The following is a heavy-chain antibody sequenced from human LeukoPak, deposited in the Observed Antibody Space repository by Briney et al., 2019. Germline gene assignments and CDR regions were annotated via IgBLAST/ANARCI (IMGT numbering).Heavy chain of an antibody. CDR2: INGRGDST. CDR1: GFTFSNYA. CDR3: AKDQGSGHGAYTWGTFDF. V-gene: IGHV3-23*01. D-gene: IGHD4/OR15-4a*01. J-gene: IGHJ4*01. Sequence: GGSLRLSCTTSGFTFSNYAMSWVRQVPGKGLEWVSGINGRGDSTVYADAVKGRFTISRDNFKSTLYLQMNSLRVEDTAGYYCAKDQGSGHGAYTWGTFDFWGLETLVTVSS.